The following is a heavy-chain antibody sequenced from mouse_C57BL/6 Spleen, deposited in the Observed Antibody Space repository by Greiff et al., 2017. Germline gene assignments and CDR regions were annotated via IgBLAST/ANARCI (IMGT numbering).Heavy chain of an antibody. CDR2: IDPSDSYT. CDR1: GYTFTSYW. D-gene: IGHD1-1*01. Sequence: QVQLQQPGAELVMPGASVKLSCKASGYTFTSYWMHWVKQRPGQGLEWIGEIDPSDSYTNYNQKFKGKSTLTVDKSSSTAYMQLSSLTSEYSAVYYCARSITTVVGTRSGYWYFDVWGTGTTVTVSS. CDR3: ARSITTVVGTRSGYWYFDV. J-gene: IGHJ1*03. V-gene: IGHV1-69*01.